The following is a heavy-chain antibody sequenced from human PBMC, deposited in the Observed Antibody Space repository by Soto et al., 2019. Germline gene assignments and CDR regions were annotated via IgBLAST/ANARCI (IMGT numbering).Heavy chain of an antibody. J-gene: IGHJ4*02. CDR3: ARHNYGSGSTYFDY. V-gene: IGHV4-34*01. D-gene: IGHD3-10*01. CDR2: ISHSGGT. CDR1: GGSFSGYY. Sequence: SETLSLTCAVYGGSFSGYYWSWIRQPPGKGLEWIGEISHSGGTYYSPSLKSRVTISEDTSKNQFSLKLNSMTAADTAVYYCARHNYGSGSTYFDYWGQGTLVTVSS.